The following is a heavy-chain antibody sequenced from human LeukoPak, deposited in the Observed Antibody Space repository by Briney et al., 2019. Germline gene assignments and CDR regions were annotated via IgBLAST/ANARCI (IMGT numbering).Heavy chain of an antibody. CDR2: SGSGGNT. J-gene: IGHJ6*03. CDR1: GFTFSRNG. V-gene: IGHV3-23*01. Sequence: GGSLRLSCAASGFTFSRNGMTWVRQAPGKGLEWVSASGSGGNTYYADSVKGRFTISRDNSKNTLYLQMNSLRAEDTAVYYCAKGYSAGYYYYYMDVWGKGTTVTISS. D-gene: IGHD1-1*01. CDR3: AKGYSAGYYYYYMDV.